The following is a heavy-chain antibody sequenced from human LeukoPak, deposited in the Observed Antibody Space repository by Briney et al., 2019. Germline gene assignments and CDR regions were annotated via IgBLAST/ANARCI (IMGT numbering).Heavy chain of an antibody. CDR3: ARVGPDISSWRY. J-gene: IGHJ4*02. V-gene: IGHV4-34*01. D-gene: IGHD6-13*01. CDR2: INHCGSP. Sequence: KPSETLSLTCAVYGGSLSGYYWSWIRQPPGKGLEWIGEINHCGSPNYNPSLKSRVTLLVDASKNHISLKVRSVSAADTAVYYCARVGPDISSWRYWGQGTLVTVSS. CDR1: GGSLSGYY.